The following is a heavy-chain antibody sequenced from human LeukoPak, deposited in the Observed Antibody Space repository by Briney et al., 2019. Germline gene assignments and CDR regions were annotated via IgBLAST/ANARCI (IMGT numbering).Heavy chain of an antibody. D-gene: IGHD2-2*01. V-gene: IGHV3-23*01. CDR2: ISGSGEST. CDR1: GFTFRSYG. Sequence: PGGSLRLSCAASGFTFRSYGLSWVRQAPGKGLEWVSTISGSGESTYYADSVKGRFTISRDNAKNSLYLQMNSLRAEDTAVYYCARGRYSSRSGGYYFDIWGQGTLVAVSS. J-gene: IGHJ4*02. CDR3: ARGRYSSRSGGYYFDI.